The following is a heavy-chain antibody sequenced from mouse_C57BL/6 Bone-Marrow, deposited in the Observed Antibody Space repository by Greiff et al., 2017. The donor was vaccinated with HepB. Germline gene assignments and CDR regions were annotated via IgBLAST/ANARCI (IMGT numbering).Heavy chain of an antibody. CDR1: GYTFTSYG. CDR3: AGPLAYYAMDY. V-gene: IGHV1-81*01. Sequence: VQLQQSGAELARSGASVKLSCKASGYTFTSYGISWVKQRTGQGLVWIGEIYPRSGNTYYNEKFKGKATLTADKSSSTAYMELRSLTSEDSAVYFCAGPLAYYAMDYWGQGTSVTVSS. J-gene: IGHJ4*01. CDR2: IYPRSGNT.